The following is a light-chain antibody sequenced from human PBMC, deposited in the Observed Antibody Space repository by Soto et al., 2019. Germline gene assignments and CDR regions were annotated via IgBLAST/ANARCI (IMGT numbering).Light chain of an antibody. CDR1: SSDVGSYNS. J-gene: IGLJ1*01. CDR2: DVS. Sequence: VLAQPASVSGSPGQSIAISCTGTSSDVGSYNSVSWYQQYPGKAPTLMIHDVSDRPSGVSNRFSGSKSGNTASLTISGLQAEDEAYYYCSSFTSSSSYVFGSGSRSPS. CDR3: SSFTSSSSYV. V-gene: IGLV2-14*03.